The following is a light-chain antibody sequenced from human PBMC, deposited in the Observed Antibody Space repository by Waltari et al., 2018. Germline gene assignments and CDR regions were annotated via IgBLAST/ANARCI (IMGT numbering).Light chain of an antibody. Sequence: DIVMTQSPDSLAVSLGERATINCKSSQSVLYSSNHNNYLAWYQQKPGQPPKRLFYWSSTRESGVPDRFSGSGSGTDFTLTISSLQAEDVAVYYCQQYYNTPYTFGQGTKLEIK. CDR3: QQYYNTPYT. CDR2: WSS. CDR1: QSVLYSSNHNNY. V-gene: IGKV4-1*01. J-gene: IGKJ2*01.